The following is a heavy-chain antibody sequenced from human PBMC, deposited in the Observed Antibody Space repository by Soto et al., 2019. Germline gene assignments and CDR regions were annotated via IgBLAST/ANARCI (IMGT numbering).Heavy chain of an antibody. CDR2: IVVGSGNT. CDR1: GFTFTSSV. D-gene: IGHD2-15*01. V-gene: IGHV1-58*02. J-gene: IGHJ2*01. CDR3: AAVRGSCSGGSCTPSSYWYFDL. Sequence: QLQLVQSGPEVKKPGTSVKVSCKASGFTFTSSVMQWVRQARGQRLEWIGWIVVGSGNTNYAQKFQERVTITRDMSTSTAYMALSSLRSEDTAVYYCAAVRGSCSGGSCTPSSYWYFDLWGRGTLVTVSS.